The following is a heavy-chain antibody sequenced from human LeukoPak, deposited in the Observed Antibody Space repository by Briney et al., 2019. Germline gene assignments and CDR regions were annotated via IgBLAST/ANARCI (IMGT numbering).Heavy chain of an antibody. Sequence: SETLSLTCAVYGGSFSGYYWSWIRQPPGKGLEWIGEINHSGSTNYNPSLKSRVTISVDTSKNQFSLKLSSVTAADTGVYYCARGSRSYSSWGQGTLVTVSS. V-gene: IGHV4-34*01. CDR1: GGSFSGYY. D-gene: IGHD6-13*01. J-gene: IGHJ4*02. CDR3: ARGSRSYSS. CDR2: INHSGST.